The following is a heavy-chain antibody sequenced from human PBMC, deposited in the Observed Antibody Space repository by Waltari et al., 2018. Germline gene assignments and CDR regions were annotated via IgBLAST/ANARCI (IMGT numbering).Heavy chain of an antibody. D-gene: IGHD1-26*01. CDR3: ARGPLRFSWDRFDY. J-gene: IGHJ4*02. V-gene: IGHV4-34*01. CDR2: INHSGST. Sequence: QVQLQQWGAGLLKPSETLSLTCAVYGGSFSGYYWSWIRQPPGKGLEWIGEINHSGSTNYNPSLKSRVTISVDTSKNQFSLKLSSVTAADTAVYYCARGPLRFSWDRFDYWGQGTLVTVSS. CDR1: GGSFSGYY.